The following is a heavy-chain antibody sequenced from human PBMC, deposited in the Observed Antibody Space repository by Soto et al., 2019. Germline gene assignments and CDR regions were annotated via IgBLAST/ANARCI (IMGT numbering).Heavy chain of an antibody. V-gene: IGHV1-69*01. Sequence: QVQLVDSGGGVVQPGRSLRLSCAASGFTFSSYAISWVRQAPGQGLEWMGGIIPIFGTANYAQKFQGRVTITADESTSTAYMELSSLRSEDTAVYYCACCRSSSSRNWFDPWGQGTLVTVSS. CDR3: ACCRSSSSRNWFDP. CDR1: GFTFSSYA. J-gene: IGHJ5*02. D-gene: IGHD6-6*01. CDR2: IIPIFGTA.